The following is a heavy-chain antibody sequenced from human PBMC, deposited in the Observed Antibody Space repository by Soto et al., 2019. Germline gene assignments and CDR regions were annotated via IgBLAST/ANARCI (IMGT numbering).Heavy chain of an antibody. J-gene: IGHJ6*02. CDR3: AKRHLGSGDYYGLDV. D-gene: IGHD3-10*01. CDR2: ISGSGGST. Sequence: GGSLRLSCTASGFTFSSYAMSWVRQAPGKGLEWVSGISGSGGSTYYADSVKGRFTISRDNSKNTLYLQMNSLRAEDTAVYYYAKRHLGSGDYYGLDVWGQGTTVTVSS. CDR1: GFTFSSYA. V-gene: IGHV3-23*01.